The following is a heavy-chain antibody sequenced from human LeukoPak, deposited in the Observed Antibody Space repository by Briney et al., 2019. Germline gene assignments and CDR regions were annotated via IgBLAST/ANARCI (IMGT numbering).Heavy chain of an antibody. CDR1: GITLSNYG. CDR2: ISGSGGST. CDR3: AKRGVVIRVILVGFHKEAYYFDS. Sequence: GGSLRLSCVVSGITLSNYGMSWVRQVPGKGLEWVAGISGSGGSTNYAASVKGRFTISRDNRKNTLFLQMNSLRAEDTAVYFCAKRGVVIRVILVGFHKEAYYFDSWGQGVLVTVSS. D-gene: IGHD3-10*01. V-gene: IGHV3-23*01. J-gene: IGHJ4*02.